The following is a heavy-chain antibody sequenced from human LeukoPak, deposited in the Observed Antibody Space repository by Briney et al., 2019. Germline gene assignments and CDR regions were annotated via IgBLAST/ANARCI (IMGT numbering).Heavy chain of an antibody. D-gene: IGHD3-10*01. CDR1: GYTFTGYY. Sequence: GASVKVSCKASGYTFTGYYMHWVRQAPGQGLEWMGWINPNSGGTNYAQKFQGRVTMTRDTSISTAYMELSRLRSDDTAVYYCARVTSMYDYGSGSTWWDYWGQGTLVTVSS. V-gene: IGHV1-2*02. CDR2: INPNSGGT. CDR3: ARVTSMYDYGSGSTWWDY. J-gene: IGHJ4*02.